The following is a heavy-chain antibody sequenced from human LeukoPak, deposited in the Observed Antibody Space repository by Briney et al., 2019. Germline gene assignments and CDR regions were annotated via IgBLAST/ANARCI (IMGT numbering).Heavy chain of an antibody. CDR2: IYSAGTT. V-gene: IGHV3-53*04. J-gene: IGHJ4*02. D-gene: IGHD3-22*01. CDR1: GFPFSNAW. Sequence: GGSLRLSCSASGFPFSNAWMHWVRQAPGKGLVWVSVIYSAGTTYYADSVKGRFIISRQNPENTLFLQMNSLRPEDTAVYYCARVLGYDSSGYYRGYFDYWGQGTLVTVSS. CDR3: ARVLGYDSSGYYRGYFDY.